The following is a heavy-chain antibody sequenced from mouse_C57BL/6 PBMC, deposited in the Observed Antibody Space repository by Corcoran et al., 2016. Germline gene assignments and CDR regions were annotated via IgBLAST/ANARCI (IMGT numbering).Heavy chain of an antibody. CDR2: IYPGSGNT. Sequence: QVQLKQSGAELVRPGASVKLSCKASGYTFTDYYINWVKQRPGQGLEWIARIYPGSGNTYYNEKFKGKATLTAEKSSSTAYMQLSSLTSEDSAVYFCEWRGYDLYAMDYWGQGTSVTVSS. D-gene: IGHD2-3*01. J-gene: IGHJ4*01. V-gene: IGHV1-76*01. CDR1: GYTFTDYY. CDR3: EWRGYDLYAMDY.